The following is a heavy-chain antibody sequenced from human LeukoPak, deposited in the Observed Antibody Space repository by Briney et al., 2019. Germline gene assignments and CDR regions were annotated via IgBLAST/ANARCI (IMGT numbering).Heavy chain of an antibody. CDR1: GFTFSDYY. Sequence: GGSLRLSCAASGFTFSDYYMSWVPQAPGKGLEWVSSISISSDYIYYADSVKGRFTISRDNARNSLYLQMNSLRAEDTAVYYCARSRSVSNYKGMYVWGEGTTVTVSS. J-gene: IGHJ6*01. CDR3: ARSRSVSNYKGMYV. V-gene: IGHV3-21*01. CDR2: ISISSDYI. D-gene: IGHD5/OR15-5a*01.